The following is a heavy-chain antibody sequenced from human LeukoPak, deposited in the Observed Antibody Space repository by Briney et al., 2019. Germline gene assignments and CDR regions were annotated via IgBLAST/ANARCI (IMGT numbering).Heavy chain of an antibody. J-gene: IGHJ6*02. CDR3: SKNRIPYSSGFNGMDV. D-gene: IGHD3-22*01. CDR2: IKQDGTEK. V-gene: IGHV3-7*01. CDR1: GFTFSSYW. Sequence: PGGSLRLSCAASGFTFSSYWMNWVRQAPGKGLEWVANIKQDGTEKLYVDSVKGRFTVSRDNAENSLYLQMNSLRVEDTAVYYCSKNRIPYSSGFNGMDVWGQGTTVTVSS.